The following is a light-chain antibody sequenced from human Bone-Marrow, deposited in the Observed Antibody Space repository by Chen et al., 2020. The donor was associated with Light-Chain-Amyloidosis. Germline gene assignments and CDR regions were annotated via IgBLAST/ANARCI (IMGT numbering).Light chain of an antibody. CDR3: SSYTPRTTLYV. J-gene: IGLJ1*01. Sequence: QSALTQPASVSGSPGQSITISCTGTRSDIGGYQYVSWYQQHPGEAPKLMIYDVGRRPSGVSNRFSGSKSGNTASLTISGLQAEDEADYYCSSYTPRTTLYVFGTGTKVTVL. V-gene: IGLV2-14*03. CDR1: RSDIGGYQY. CDR2: DVG.